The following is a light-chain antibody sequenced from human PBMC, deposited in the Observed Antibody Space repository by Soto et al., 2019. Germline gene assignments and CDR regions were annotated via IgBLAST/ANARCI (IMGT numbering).Light chain of an antibody. CDR3: QQYNNGLT. Sequence: EIVMTQSPATLSVSPGERATLSCRASQSVSSSYLAWYQQKPGQAPRLLIYGASSRATGIPDRFSGSGSGTDFTLTISSLQSEDFAVYYCQQYNNGLTFGGGTKVDIK. J-gene: IGKJ4*01. CDR1: QSVSSSY. V-gene: IGKV3D-15*01. CDR2: GAS.